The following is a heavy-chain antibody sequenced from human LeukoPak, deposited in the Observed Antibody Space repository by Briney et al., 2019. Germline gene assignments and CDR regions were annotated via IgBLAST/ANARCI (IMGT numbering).Heavy chain of an antibody. V-gene: IGHV4-34*01. Sequence: SETLSLTCAVYGGSFSGYYWSWIRQPPGKGLEWIGEINHSGSTNYNPSLKSRVTISVDTSKNQFSLKLSSVTAADTAVYYCARAMRSPYYFDYWGQGTLVTVSS. CDR1: GGSFSGYY. J-gene: IGHJ4*02. CDR3: ARAMRSPYYFDY. CDR2: INHSGST.